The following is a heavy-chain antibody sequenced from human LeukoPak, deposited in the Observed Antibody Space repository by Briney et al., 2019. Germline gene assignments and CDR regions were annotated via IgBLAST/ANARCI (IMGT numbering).Heavy chain of an antibody. CDR3: ATHTYYYGSGSYPHYIDY. Sequence: GGSLRLSCAAPGFTFEDNGMSWVRQAPGKGLEWVSGLNWNGGSTGYADSVKGRFTISRDNARNSLYLQMNSLRTEDTALYYCATHTYYYGSGSYPHYIDYWGQESLVTVSA. CDR1: GFTFEDNG. V-gene: IGHV3-20*04. D-gene: IGHD3-10*01. J-gene: IGHJ4*02. CDR2: LNWNGGST.